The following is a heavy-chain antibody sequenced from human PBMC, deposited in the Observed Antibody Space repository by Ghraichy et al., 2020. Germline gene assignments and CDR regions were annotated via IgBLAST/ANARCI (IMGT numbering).Heavy chain of an antibody. D-gene: IGHD6-6*01. Sequence: GESLNISCKGSGYSFTSYWIGWVRQMPGKGLEWMGIIYPGDSDTRYSPSFQGQVTISADKSISTAYLQWSSLKASDTAMYYCARLGSSSRPRFLYYYYGMDVWGQGTTVTVSS. V-gene: IGHV5-51*01. CDR3: ARLGSSSRPRFLYYYYGMDV. CDR1: GYSFTSYW. J-gene: IGHJ6*02. CDR2: IYPGDSDT.